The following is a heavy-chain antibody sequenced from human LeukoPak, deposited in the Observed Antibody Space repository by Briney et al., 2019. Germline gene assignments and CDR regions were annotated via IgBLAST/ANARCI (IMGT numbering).Heavy chain of an antibody. Sequence: SVKVSCKASGGTFSSYTISWVRQAPGQGLEWMGRIIPILGIANYAQKFQGRVTMTRDTSTSTVYMELSSLRSEDTAVYYCARASTYYYDSSGYSSRSSEYFQHWGQGTLVTVSS. D-gene: IGHD3-22*01. CDR1: GGTFSSYT. CDR2: IIPILGIA. J-gene: IGHJ1*01. CDR3: ARASTYYYDSSGYSSRSSEYFQH. V-gene: IGHV1-69*02.